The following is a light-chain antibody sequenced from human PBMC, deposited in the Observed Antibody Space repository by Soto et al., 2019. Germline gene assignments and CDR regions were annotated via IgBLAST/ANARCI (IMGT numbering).Light chain of an antibody. Sequence: DIVMTQSPLSQPVTPGEPASISCRSSQSLLHSNGYTYVDWYLQKPGQSPLLLIYLGSNRASGVPDRFSGSGSGTDFTLKISRVEAEDVGVYFSMQALQTSFTFGPGTKLDVK. V-gene: IGKV2-28*01. CDR2: LGS. CDR3: MQALQTSFT. CDR1: QSLLHSNGYTY. J-gene: IGKJ3*01.